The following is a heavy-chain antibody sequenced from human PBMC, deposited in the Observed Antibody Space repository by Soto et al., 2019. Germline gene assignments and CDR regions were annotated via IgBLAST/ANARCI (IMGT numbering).Heavy chain of an antibody. Sequence: SETLSLTCTVSGGSISSGDYYWSWIRQPPGKGLEWIGYIYYSGSTYYNPSLKSRVTISVDTSKNQFTLKLSSVTAADTAVYYCARTDCYDSSGYYWGPGHWFDPWGQGTLVTVSS. CDR3: ARTDCYDSSGYYWGPGHWFDP. CDR2: IYYSGST. CDR1: GGSISSGDYY. J-gene: IGHJ5*02. D-gene: IGHD3-22*01. V-gene: IGHV4-30-4*01.